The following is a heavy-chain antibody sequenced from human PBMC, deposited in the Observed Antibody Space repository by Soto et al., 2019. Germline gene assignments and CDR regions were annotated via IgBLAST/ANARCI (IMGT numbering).Heavy chain of an antibody. CDR3: ARWSYLDY. J-gene: IGHJ4*02. V-gene: IGHV3-23*01. CDR2: ISGSDGKT. Sequence: GGSLRLSCAASGFSFGSYALSWVRQAPGKGLEWVSTISGSDGKTFYADSVKGRFSISRDTSQSTLYLQMNSLRADDTAMYYCARWSYLDYWGQGXRVTVYS. D-gene: IGHD3-3*01. CDR1: GFSFGSYA.